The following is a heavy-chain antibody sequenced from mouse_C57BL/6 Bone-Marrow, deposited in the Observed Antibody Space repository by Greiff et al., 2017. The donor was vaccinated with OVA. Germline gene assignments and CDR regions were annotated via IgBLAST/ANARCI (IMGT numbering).Heavy chain of an antibody. Sequence: EVKLVESEGGLVQPGSSMKLSCTASGFTFSDYYMAWVRQVPEKGLEWVANINYDGSSTYYLDSLKSRFIILRDNAKNILYLQMSSLKSEDTATYYCAGDLWYFDVWGTGTTVTVSS. CDR2: INYDGSST. J-gene: IGHJ1*03. CDR3: AGDLWYFDV. CDR1: GFTFSDYY. V-gene: IGHV5-16*01.